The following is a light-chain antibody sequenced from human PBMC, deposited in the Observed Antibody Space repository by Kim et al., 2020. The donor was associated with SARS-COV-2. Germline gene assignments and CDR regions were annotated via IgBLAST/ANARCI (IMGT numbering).Light chain of an antibody. V-gene: IGLV6-57*03. J-gene: IGLJ3*02. Sequence: LTQPPSVSGSPGETLTISCTRTGGSIATGYVHGYQQRPDRAPTTVIYDDDQRPSGVPDRFSASGDSSSNAASLIISGLETEDEADYYCQSYDGTGWVFGGGTQLTVL. CDR2: DDD. CDR3: QSYDGTGWV. CDR1: GGSIATGY.